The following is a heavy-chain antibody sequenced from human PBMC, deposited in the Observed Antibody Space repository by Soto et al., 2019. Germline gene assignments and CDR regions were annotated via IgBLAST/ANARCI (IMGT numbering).Heavy chain of an antibody. CDR3: ARNPITIFGVVITLWFDP. V-gene: IGHV4-30-4*01. CDR2: IYYSGST. Sequence: QVQLQESGPGLVKPSQTLSLTCTVSGGSISSGDYYWSWIRQPPGKGLEWIGYIYYSGSTYYNPSLKSRVTISVDTSKNQCSLKLSSVTAADTAVYYCARNPITIFGVVITLWFDPWGQGTLVTVSS. D-gene: IGHD3-3*01. CDR1: GGSISSGDYY. J-gene: IGHJ5*02.